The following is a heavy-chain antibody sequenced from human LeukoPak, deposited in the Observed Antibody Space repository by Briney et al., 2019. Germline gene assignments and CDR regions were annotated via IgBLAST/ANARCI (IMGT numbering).Heavy chain of an antibody. CDR3: ARETTIYSYVDY. CDR1: VGSISSYY. Sequence: KPSETLSLTCTVSVGSISSYYWSWMRQPPGKGLEWIGYIYYSGSTNYNPSLKSRVTISVDTSKNQFSLKLSSVTAADTAVYYCARETTIYSYVDYWGQGTLVTVSS. V-gene: IGHV4-59*01. CDR2: IYYSGST. J-gene: IGHJ4*02. D-gene: IGHD5-18*01.